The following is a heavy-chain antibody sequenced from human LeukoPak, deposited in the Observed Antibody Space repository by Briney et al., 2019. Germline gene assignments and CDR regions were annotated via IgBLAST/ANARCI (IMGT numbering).Heavy chain of an antibody. CDR1: GYTFTSYG. Sequence: GASVKVSCKASGYTFTSYGISWVRQAPGQGLEWMGWISAYNGNTNYAQKLQGRVTMTTDTSTSTAYMELRGLRSDDTAVYYCARAGGRSSIAARGVSFDYWGQGTLVTVSS. V-gene: IGHV1-18*01. D-gene: IGHD6-6*01. CDR3: ARAGGRSSIAARGVSFDY. CDR2: ISAYNGNT. J-gene: IGHJ4*02.